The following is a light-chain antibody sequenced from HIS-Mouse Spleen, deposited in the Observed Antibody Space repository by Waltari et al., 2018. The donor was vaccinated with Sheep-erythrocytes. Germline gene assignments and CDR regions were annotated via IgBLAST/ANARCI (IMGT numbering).Light chain of an antibody. Sequence: AIRMTQSPSSLSASTGDRVTITFRASQGISSYLPWYQQKPGKAPKLLIYAASTLQTRVPTRFSGSGSGTDFTLTISCLQSEDFATYYCQQYYSYPPYTFGPGTKLEIK. CDR1: QGISSY. CDR2: AAS. CDR3: QQYYSYPPYT. V-gene: IGKV1-8*01. J-gene: IGKJ2*01.